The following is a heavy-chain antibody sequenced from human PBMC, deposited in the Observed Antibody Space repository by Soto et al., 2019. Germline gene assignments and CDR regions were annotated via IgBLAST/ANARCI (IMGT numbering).Heavy chain of an antibody. J-gene: IGHJ4*02. Sequence: QVQLVESGGGVVQPGRSLRLSCAASGFTFSSYGMHWVRQAPGKGLEWVAVIWYDGSNKYYADSVKGRFTISRENSKNTLYLQMNSLRAEDTAVYYCARAQVVERYYFDYWGQGTLVAVSS. CDR2: IWYDGSNK. V-gene: IGHV3-33*01. CDR1: GFTFSSYG. CDR3: ARAQVVERYYFDY. D-gene: IGHD1-1*01.